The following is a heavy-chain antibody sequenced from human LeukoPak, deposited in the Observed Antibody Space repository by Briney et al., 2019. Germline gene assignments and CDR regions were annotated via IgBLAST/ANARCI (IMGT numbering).Heavy chain of an antibody. CDR2: ISYDGSNK. V-gene: IGHV3-30-3*01. CDR1: GFTFSSYA. J-gene: IGHJ4*02. Sequence: PGRSLRLSCAASGFTFSSYAMHWVRQAPGRGLEWVAVISYDGSNKYYADSVKGRYTISRDNSRNTLYLQMNSLRAEDTAVYYCARGCYSSSWSFDYWGQRTLVTVSS. D-gene: IGHD6-13*01. CDR3: ARGCYSSSWSFDY.